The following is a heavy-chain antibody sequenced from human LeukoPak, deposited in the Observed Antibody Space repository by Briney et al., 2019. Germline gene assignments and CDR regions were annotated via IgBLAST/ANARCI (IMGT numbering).Heavy chain of an antibody. Sequence: SGPTLVNPTQTLTLTCTFSGFSLSTSGMCVSWIRQPPGKALEWLALIDWDDDIYYSTSLKTRLTISKDTSKNQVVLTMTNMDPVDTATYYCARISRYYGSGSYSHFDYWGQGTLVTVSS. CDR2: IDWDDDI. V-gene: IGHV2-70*01. CDR3: ARISRYYGSGSYSHFDY. D-gene: IGHD3-10*01. J-gene: IGHJ4*02. CDR1: GFSLSTSGMC.